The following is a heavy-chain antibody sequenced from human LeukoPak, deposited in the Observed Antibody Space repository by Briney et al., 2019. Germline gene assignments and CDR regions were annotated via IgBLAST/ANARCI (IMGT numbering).Heavy chain of an antibody. CDR2: IYTSGST. V-gene: IGHV4-61*02. D-gene: IGHD3-22*01. CDR3: AREMINQYIWFDP. CDR1: GGSISSGSYY. Sequence: SQTLSLTCTVSGGSISSGSYYWSWIRQPAGKGLEWIGRIYTSGSTNYNPSLKSRVTISVDTSKNQFSLKLSSVTAADTAVYYCAREMINQYIWFDPWGQGTLVTVSS. J-gene: IGHJ5*02.